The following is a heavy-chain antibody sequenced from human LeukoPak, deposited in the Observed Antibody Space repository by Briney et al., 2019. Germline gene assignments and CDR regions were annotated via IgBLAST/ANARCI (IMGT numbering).Heavy chain of an antibody. D-gene: IGHD6-19*01. CDR1: GGSFSGYY. J-gene: IGHJ4*02. V-gene: IGHV4-34*01. Sequence: SETLSLTCAVYGGSFSGYYWSWIRQPPGKGLEWIGEINHSGSTNYNPSLKSRVTISVDTSKNQFSLKPSSVTAADTAVYYCARRRGWLPFDYWGQGTLVTVSS. CDR3: ARRRGWLPFDY. CDR2: INHSGST.